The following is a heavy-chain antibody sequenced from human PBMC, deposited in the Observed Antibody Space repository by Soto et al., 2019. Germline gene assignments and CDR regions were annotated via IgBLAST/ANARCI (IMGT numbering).Heavy chain of an antibody. CDR2: ISYDGSNK. V-gene: IGHV3-30*18. Sequence: GGSLRLSCAASGFTFSSYGVHWVRQAPGKGLEWVAVISYDGSNKYYADSVKGRFTISRDNSKNTLYLQMNSLRAEDTAVYYCAKDLGDYGLYYFDYWGQGTLVTVSS. J-gene: IGHJ4*02. CDR1: GFTFSSYG. CDR3: AKDLGDYGLYYFDY. D-gene: IGHD4-17*01.